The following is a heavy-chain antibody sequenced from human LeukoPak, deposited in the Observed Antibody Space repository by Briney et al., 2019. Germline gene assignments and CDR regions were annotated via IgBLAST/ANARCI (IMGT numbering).Heavy chain of an antibody. CDR3: AKDLNYDFWSGLGN. CDR1: GFTFNSYP. CDR2: ISRNGGST. Sequence: GGSLRLSCSASGFTFNSYPVHWVRQAPGKGLEYVSGISRNGGSTYYADSVKGRFTISRDNSKNTLYLQMNSLRAEDTAVYYCAKDLNYDFWSGLGNWGQGTLVTVSS. D-gene: IGHD3-3*01. J-gene: IGHJ4*02. V-gene: IGHV3-64*04.